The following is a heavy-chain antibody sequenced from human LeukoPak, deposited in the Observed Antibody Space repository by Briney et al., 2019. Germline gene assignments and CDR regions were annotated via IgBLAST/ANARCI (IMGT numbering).Heavy chain of an antibody. CDR2: ISYDGSNK. CDR1: GFTFSSYG. V-gene: IGHV3-30*18. Sequence: GRSLRLFRAASGFTFSSYGMHWVRQAPGKGLEWVAVISYDGSNKYYADSVKGRFTISRDNSKNTLYLQMNSLRAEDTAVYYCAKEDYWGQGTLVTVSS. J-gene: IGHJ4*02. CDR3: AKEDY.